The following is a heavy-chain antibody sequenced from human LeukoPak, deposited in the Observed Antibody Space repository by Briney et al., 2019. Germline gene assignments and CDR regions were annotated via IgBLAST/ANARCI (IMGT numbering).Heavy chain of an antibody. Sequence: GGSLRLSCAASGFTFSSYSMNWVRQAPGKGLEWVSVIYSGGSTYYADSVKGRFTISRDNSKNTLYLQMNSLRAEDTAVYYCARGGIAAPRFYFDYWGQGTLVTVSS. CDR2: IYSGGST. J-gene: IGHJ4*02. CDR3: ARGGIAAPRFYFDY. V-gene: IGHV3-53*01. D-gene: IGHD6-6*01. CDR1: GFTFSSYS.